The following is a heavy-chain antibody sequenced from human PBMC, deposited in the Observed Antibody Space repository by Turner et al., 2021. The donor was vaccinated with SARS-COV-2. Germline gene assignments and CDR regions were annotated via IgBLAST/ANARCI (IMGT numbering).Heavy chain of an antibody. V-gene: IGHV3-23*01. J-gene: IGHJ6*02. CDR2: IMGGVGST. D-gene: IGHD3-10*01. CDR3: ALYDGFGKDINYYYYYGMDV. CDR1: GFTFSNYA. Sequence: EVQLLESGGGLVQPGGSLRLSCAASGFTFSNYAMGGVRQAPGKGLEWFSTIMGGVGSTYYAASVKGRFTISRDNSKNTLYRQMNSLKAEDTAVYYCALYDGFGKDINYYYYYGMDVWGQGTTFTVSS.